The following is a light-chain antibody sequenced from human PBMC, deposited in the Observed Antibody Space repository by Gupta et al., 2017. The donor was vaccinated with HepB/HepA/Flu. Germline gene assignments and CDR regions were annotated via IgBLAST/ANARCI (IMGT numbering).Light chain of an antibody. CDR2: EVS. J-gene: IGLJ3*02. CDR3: SSYAGSNNLP. CDR1: SSDVGGYHY. V-gene: IGLV2-8*01. Sequence: QSALTQPPSASGSPGQSVTISCTGTSSDVGGYHYVSWYQQHPGKAPKLMIYEVSKRPSGVPDRFSGSKSGNTASLTVSGLQAEDEADYYCSSYAGSNNLPFGGGTKLTVL.